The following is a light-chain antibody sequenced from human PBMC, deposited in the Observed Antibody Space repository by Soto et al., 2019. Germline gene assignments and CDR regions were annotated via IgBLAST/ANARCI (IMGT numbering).Light chain of an antibody. CDR3: GTWDSSLSDYV. Sequence: QSALTQPPSVSAAPGQKVTISCSGSSSNIGNNYVSWYQQLPGTAPKLLIHDNNQRPLGIPDRFSGSKSGTSATLGITGLQTGDEADYYCGTWDSSLSDYVFGTGTKVTVL. CDR2: DNN. J-gene: IGLJ1*01. V-gene: IGLV1-51*01. CDR1: SSNIGNNY.